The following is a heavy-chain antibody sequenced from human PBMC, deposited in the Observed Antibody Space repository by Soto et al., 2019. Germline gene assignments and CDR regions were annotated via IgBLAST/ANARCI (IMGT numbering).Heavy chain of an antibody. CDR1: GYTFTSYG. Sequence: ASVKVSCKASGYTFTSYGISWVRQAPGQGLEWMGWISAYNGNTNYAQKLQGRVTMTTDTSTSTAYMELRSLRSDDTAVYYCARDSAIVVGYYYYGMDVWGQGTTVTVSS. CDR3: ARDSAIVVGYYYYGMDV. V-gene: IGHV1-18*01. D-gene: IGHD2-15*01. J-gene: IGHJ6*02. CDR2: ISAYNGNT.